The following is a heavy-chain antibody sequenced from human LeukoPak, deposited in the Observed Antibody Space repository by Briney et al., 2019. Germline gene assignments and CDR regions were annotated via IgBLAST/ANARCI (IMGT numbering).Heavy chain of an antibody. Sequence: SQTLSLTCTVSGGSISSGDYYWSWIRQPPGKGLEWIGYIYYSGSTYYNPSLKSRVTISVDTSKNQFSLKLSSVTAAGTAVYYCARDSGYYSCFDYWGQGTLVTVSS. D-gene: IGHD3-22*01. V-gene: IGHV4-30-4*01. CDR3: ARDSGYYSCFDY. CDR2: IYYSGST. J-gene: IGHJ4*02. CDR1: GGSISSGDYY.